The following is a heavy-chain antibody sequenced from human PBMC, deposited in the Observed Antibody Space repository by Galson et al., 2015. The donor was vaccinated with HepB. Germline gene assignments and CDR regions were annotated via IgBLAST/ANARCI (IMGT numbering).Heavy chain of an antibody. CDR2: ISGSGGST. D-gene: IGHD3-3*01. V-gene: IGHV3-23*01. J-gene: IGHJ6*03. Sequence: SLRLSCAASGFTFSSYAMSWVRQAPGKGLEWVSAISGSGGSTYYADSVKGRFTISRDNSKNTLYLQMNSLRAEDTAVYYCAKGGTICGVVNYYYYMDVWGKGTTVTVSS. CDR1: GFTFSSYA. CDR3: AKGGTICGVVNYYYYMDV.